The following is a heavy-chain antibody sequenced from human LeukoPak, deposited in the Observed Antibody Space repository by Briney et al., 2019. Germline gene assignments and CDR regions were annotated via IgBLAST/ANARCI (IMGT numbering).Heavy chain of an antibody. Sequence: GASVKVSGKASGYTFTGYFIHWVRQSPGQGLEWMGWINPNSGGTNFAQKFHGRVAMTRDTSISTAYMELSRLTSDDTALYYCARGSDFDFWGQGTMVTVSS. CDR1: GYTFTGYF. J-gene: IGHJ3*01. D-gene: IGHD3-3*01. CDR3: ARGSDFDF. CDR2: INPNSGGT. V-gene: IGHV1-2*02.